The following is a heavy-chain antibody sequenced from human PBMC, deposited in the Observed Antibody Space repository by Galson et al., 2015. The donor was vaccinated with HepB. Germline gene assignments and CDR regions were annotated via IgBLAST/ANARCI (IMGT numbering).Heavy chain of an antibody. CDR2: IYPGDSDT. J-gene: IGHJ6*03. Sequence: QSGAEVKKPGESLKISCKGSGYSFTSYWIGWVRQMPGKGLEWMGIIYPGDSDTRYSPSFQGQVTISADKSISTAYLQWSSLKASDTAMYYCARHQIVGATPYYYYMDVWGKGTTVTASS. D-gene: IGHD1-26*01. CDR3: ARHQIVGATPYYYYMDV. CDR1: GYSFTSYW. V-gene: IGHV5-51*01.